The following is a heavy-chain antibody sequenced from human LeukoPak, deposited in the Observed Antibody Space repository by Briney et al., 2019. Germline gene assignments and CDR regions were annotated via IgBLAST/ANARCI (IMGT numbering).Heavy chain of an antibody. Sequence: GGSLRLSCAASGFTVSSNSMSWVRQAPGKGLEWVSVIYSGGTTYYADSVKGRFTISKDNSKNTLYLQMNSLRAEDTAVYYCARAGLGAAADVWGQGTLVTVSS. V-gene: IGHV3-66*01. J-gene: IGHJ4*02. CDR3: ARAGLGAAADV. CDR2: IYSGGTT. CDR1: GFTVSSNS. D-gene: IGHD6-13*01.